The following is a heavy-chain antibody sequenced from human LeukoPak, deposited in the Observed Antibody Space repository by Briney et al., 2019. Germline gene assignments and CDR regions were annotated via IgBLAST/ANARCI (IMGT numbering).Heavy chain of an antibody. Sequence: RGSLRLSCAASGFTFSSYAMSWVRQAPGKGLEWVSAISGSGGSTYYADSVKGRFTISRDSSKNTLYLQMNSLRAEDTAVYYCAKYGSGSPFDYWGQGTLVTVSS. CDR1: GFTFSSYA. CDR2: ISGSGGST. V-gene: IGHV3-23*01. J-gene: IGHJ4*02. CDR3: AKYGSGSPFDY. D-gene: IGHD3-10*01.